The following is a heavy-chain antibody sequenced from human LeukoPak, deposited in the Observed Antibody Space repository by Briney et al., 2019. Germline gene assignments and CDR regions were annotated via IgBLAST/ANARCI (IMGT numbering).Heavy chain of an antibody. V-gene: IGHV1-2*06. J-gene: IGHJ6*02. Sequence: ASVKVSCKASGYTFTGYYMHWVRQAPGQGLEWMGRINPNSGGTNYAQKFQGRVTMTRDTSISTAYMELSRLRYDDTAVYYCARGGYDFVYYYYGMDVWGQGTTVTVSS. CDR2: INPNSGGT. D-gene: IGHD3-3*01. CDR1: GYTFTGYY. CDR3: ARGGYDFVYYYYGMDV.